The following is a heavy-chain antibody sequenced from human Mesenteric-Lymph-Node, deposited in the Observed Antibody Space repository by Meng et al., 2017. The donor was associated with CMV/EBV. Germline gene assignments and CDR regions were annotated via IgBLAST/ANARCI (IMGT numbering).Heavy chain of an antibody. J-gene: IGHJ6*02. D-gene: IGHD3-3*01. V-gene: IGHV3-30*02. CDR1: GFTVSSNY. CDR3: AKESQGGSGHTLIPYYGMDV. Sequence: GGSLRLSCAVSGFTVSSNYMTWVRQAPGKGLEWLTFIQYDANYKYYADSVKGRFTISRDNSKNTLYLQMNSLRAEDTAVYYCAKESQGGSGHTLIPYYGMDVWGQGTTVTVSS. CDR2: IQYDANYK.